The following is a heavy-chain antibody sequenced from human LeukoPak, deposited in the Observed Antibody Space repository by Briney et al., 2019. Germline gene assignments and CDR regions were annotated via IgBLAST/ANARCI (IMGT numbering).Heavy chain of an antibody. V-gene: IGHV3-23*01. Sequence: GGSLRLSCAASGFTFSSCAMSWVRQAPGKGLEWVSAISGSGGSTYYADSVKGRFTISRDNSKNTLYLQMNSLRAEDTAVYYCAKDLISITMIVVVSCFDYWGQGTLVTVSS. CDR1: GFTFSSCA. J-gene: IGHJ4*02. CDR2: ISGSGGST. D-gene: IGHD3-22*01. CDR3: AKDLISITMIVVVSCFDY.